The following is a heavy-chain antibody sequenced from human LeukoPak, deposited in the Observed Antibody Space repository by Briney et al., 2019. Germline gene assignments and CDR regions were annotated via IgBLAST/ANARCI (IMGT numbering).Heavy chain of an antibody. CDR2: ISGSGGST. CDR3: AKDSAYYYGSGSSFDY. CDR1: GFTFSSYA. D-gene: IGHD3-10*01. Sequence: GGSLRLSCAASGFTFSSYAMSWARQAPGKGLEWVSAISGSGGSTYYADSVKGRFTISRDNSKNTLYLQMNSLRAEDTAVYYCAKDSAYYYGSGSSFDYWGQGTLVTVSS. V-gene: IGHV3-23*01. J-gene: IGHJ4*02.